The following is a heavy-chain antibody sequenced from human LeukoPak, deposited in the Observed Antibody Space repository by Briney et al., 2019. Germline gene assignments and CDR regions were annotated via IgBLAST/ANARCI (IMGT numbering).Heavy chain of an antibody. CDR2: FDPEDGET. CDR1: GYTLTELS. Sequence: GASVKASCKVSGYTLTELSMHWVRQAPGKGLEWMGGFDPEDGETIYAQKFQGRVTMTEDTSTDTAYMELSSLRSEDTAVYYCATSDIVLMVYAPFDYWGQGTLVTVSS. V-gene: IGHV1-24*01. D-gene: IGHD2-8*01. CDR3: ATSDIVLMVYAPFDY. J-gene: IGHJ4*02.